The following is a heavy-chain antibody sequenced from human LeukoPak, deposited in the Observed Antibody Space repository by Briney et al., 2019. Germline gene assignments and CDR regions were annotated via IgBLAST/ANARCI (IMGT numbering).Heavy chain of an antibody. CDR2: ISPLLGAS. V-gene: IGHV1-69*13. CDR3: ATYDVLTGFEY. Sequence: ASVKVSCKASGATFSDFVISWVRRAPGQGLNWMGGISPLLGASKHTQKFQDRVTITADESTSTAYMELSDLRPADTAVYYCATYDVLTGFEYWGQGTLVTVSS. J-gene: IGHJ4*02. CDR1: GATFSDFV. D-gene: IGHD3-9*01.